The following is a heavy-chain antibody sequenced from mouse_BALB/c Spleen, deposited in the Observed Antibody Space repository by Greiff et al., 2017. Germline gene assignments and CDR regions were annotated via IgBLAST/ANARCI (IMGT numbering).Heavy chain of an antibody. V-gene: IGHV1-15*01. D-gene: IGHD3-1*01. J-gene: IGHJ1*01. Sequence: QVQLQQSGAELVRPGASVTLSCKASGYTFTDYEMHWVKQTPVHGLEWIGAIDPETGGTAYNQKFKGKATLTADKSSSTAYMELRSLTSEDSAVYYCTRGLMGVWGAGTTVTVSS. CDR2: IDPETGGT. CDR1: GYTFTDYE. CDR3: TRGLMGV.